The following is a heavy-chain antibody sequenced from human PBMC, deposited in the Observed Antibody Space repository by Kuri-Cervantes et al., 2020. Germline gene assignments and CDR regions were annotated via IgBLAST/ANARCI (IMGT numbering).Heavy chain of an antibody. J-gene: IGHJ4*02. CDR2: INYHGSQK. CDR3: ATWTFPPPTPHDY. Sequence: ETLSLTCAASGFTFSSYWMSWVRQAPGKGLEWVANINYHGSQKYYVDSVKGRFTISRDNAKNSLYLQMNSLRAEDTAVYYCATWTFPPPTPHDYWGQGTLVTVSS. V-gene: IGHV3-7*01. D-gene: IGHD1-1*01. CDR1: GFTFSSYW.